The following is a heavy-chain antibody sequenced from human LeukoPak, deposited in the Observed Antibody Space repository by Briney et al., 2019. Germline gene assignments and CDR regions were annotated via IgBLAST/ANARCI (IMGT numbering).Heavy chain of an antibody. CDR3: ARVLRYCSGGNCYSGGLGYMDV. V-gene: IGHV3-48*04. D-gene: IGHD2-15*01. CDR2: ISRSGSTK. Sequence: GGTLRLSCEGSGLTFSNYGMTWVRQAPGKGLEWVSSISRSGSTKYYADSVKGRFTISRDNAKNSLFLQMNSLRAEDTAVYYCARVLRYCSGGNCYSGGLGYMDVWGKGTTVTISS. J-gene: IGHJ6*03. CDR1: GLTFSNYG.